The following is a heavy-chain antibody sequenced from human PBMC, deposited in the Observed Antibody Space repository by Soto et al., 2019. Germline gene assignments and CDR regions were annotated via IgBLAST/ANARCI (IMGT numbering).Heavy chain of an antibody. CDR1: GGSISSYY. CDR2: IYYSGST. CDR3: ARSTVTTKNYFDY. V-gene: IGHV4-59*01. Sequence: SETLSLTCTVSGGSISSYYWSWIRQPPGKGLEWIGYIYYSGSTNYNPSLKSRVTISVDTSKNQFSLKLSSVTAADTAVYYCARSTVTTKNYFDYCGQGPLVTVSS. J-gene: IGHJ4*02. D-gene: IGHD4-17*01.